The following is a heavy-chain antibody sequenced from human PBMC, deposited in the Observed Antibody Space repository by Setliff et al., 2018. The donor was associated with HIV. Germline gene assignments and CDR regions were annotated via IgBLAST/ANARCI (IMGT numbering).Heavy chain of an antibody. V-gene: IGHV4-4*02. CDR3: ARDVGLCGVDCWPYFYFDL. CDR2: INHSGST. J-gene: IGHJ2*01. Sequence: SETLSLTCAVSGGSISSNNWWSWVRQPPGKGLEWIGEINHSGSTNYNPSLKSRVTISVDTSKNQFSLKLSSMTAADTAVYYCARDVGLCGVDCWPYFYFDLWGRGNLVTVSS. D-gene: IGHD2-21*02. CDR1: GGSISSNNW.